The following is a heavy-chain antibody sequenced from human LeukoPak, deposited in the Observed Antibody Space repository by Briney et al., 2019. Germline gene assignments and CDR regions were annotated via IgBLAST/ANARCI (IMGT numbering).Heavy chain of an antibody. Sequence: GGSLRLSCAASGFTFSSYGMHWVRQAPGKGLEWVSYISSSSSTIYYADSVKGRFTISRDNAKNSLYLQMNSLRAEDTAVYYCARHTMEGYFDYWGQGTLVTVSS. V-gene: IGHV3-48*01. CDR2: ISSSSSTI. CDR3: ARHTMEGYFDY. D-gene: IGHD3-3*01. CDR1: GFTFSSYG. J-gene: IGHJ4*02.